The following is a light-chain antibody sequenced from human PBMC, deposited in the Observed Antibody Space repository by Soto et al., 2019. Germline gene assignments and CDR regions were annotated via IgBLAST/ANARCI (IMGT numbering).Light chain of an antibody. V-gene: IGKV1-6*01. Sequence: AIQMTQSPSSLSASVGDRVTITCRASQGIRNDLDWFQQKPGKAPKLLIYAASNLQGGVLARFSGSGSGTDFTLTISSLQPEDFATYYCLQKYFYPFTFGPGTKVDIK. J-gene: IGKJ3*01. CDR2: AAS. CDR1: QGIRND. CDR3: LQKYFYPFT.